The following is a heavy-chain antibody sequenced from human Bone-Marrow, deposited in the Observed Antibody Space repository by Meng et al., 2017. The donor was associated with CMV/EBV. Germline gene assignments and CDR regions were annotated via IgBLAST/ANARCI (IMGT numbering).Heavy chain of an antibody. CDR3: AKGPYCTTSSCHGGMAFDI. CDR2: IWYNGSNT. Sequence: FGTYGMRWVRQAPGKGLEWVAIIWYNGSNTHYADSVKGRFTISRDNSKRTLYLQMNSLRAEDTAVYYCAKGPYCTTSSCHGGMAFDIWGRGTLVTVSS. CDR1: FGTYG. V-gene: IGHV3-33*06. J-gene: IGHJ3*02. D-gene: IGHD1-1*01.